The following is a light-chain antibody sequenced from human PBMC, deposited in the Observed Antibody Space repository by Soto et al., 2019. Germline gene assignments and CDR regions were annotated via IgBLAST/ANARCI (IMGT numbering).Light chain of an antibody. CDR3: QQYGNSPPGT. CDR1: QNVDNLH. J-gene: IGKJ5*01. V-gene: IGKV3-20*01. Sequence: ETVLTQSPVTLYFSPGERATLSCRASQNVDNLHVAWYQQRRGLPPRLLIYGASNRATGIPDRFSGSGSGADFTLTISRLEHEDFAVYFCQQYGNSPPGTFGQGTRLEIK. CDR2: GAS.